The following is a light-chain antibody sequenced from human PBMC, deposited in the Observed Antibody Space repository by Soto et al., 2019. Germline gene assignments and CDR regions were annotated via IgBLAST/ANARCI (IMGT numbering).Light chain of an antibody. J-gene: IGKJ1*01. CDR3: QQRANWTWT. CDR2: GAS. CDR1: QSVSSSY. V-gene: IGKV3D-20*02. Sequence: EIVMTQSPATLSVSPGERSTLSCRDSQSVSSSYLAWYQPKHGQAPRVXIYGASSRETGIPDRFSGSGSGTECALTISSLEPEDVEVDYCQQRANWTWTFGQGTKVDIK.